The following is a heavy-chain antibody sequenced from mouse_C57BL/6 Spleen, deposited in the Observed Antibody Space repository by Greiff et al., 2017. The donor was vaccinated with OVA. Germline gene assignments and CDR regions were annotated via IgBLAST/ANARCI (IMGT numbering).Heavy chain of an antibody. Sequence: VQLQQSGAELVRPGASVKLSCTASGFNIKDYYMHWVKQRPEQGLEWIGRIDPEDGDTEYAPKFPGKATMTADTSSNTAYLQLSSLTSEDTAVYYCTTHYYGSFMDYWGQGTSVTVSS. CDR3: TTHYYGSFMDY. J-gene: IGHJ4*01. CDR2: IDPEDGDT. D-gene: IGHD1-1*01. CDR1: GFNIKDYY. V-gene: IGHV14-1*01.